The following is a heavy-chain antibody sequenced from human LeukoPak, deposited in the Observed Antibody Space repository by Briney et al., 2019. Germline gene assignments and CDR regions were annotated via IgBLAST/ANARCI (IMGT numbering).Heavy chain of an antibody. D-gene: IGHD4-17*01. J-gene: IGHJ3*02. Sequence: PRASVKVSCKASGYTFTGYYMHWVRQAPGQGLEWMGWINPNSGGTNYAQKFQGRVTMTRDTSISTAYMELSRLRSDDTAVYYCAREHDYGDYVGAFDIWGQGTMVTVSS. V-gene: IGHV1-2*02. CDR1: GYTFTGYY. CDR3: AREHDYGDYVGAFDI. CDR2: INPNSGGT.